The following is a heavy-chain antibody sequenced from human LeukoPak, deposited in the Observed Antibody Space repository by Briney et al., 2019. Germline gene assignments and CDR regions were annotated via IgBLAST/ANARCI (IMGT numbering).Heavy chain of an antibody. J-gene: IGHJ6*03. CDR1: GGTFSSYA. CDR2: IIPIFGTA. Sequence: SVKVSCKASGGTFSSYAISWVRQAPGQGLEWMGGIIPIFGTANYAQKFQGRVTITADESTSTAYMELSSLRSEDTAVYYCARSARLNGVYYYYYYMDVWGKGTTVTVSS. V-gene: IGHV1-69*13. CDR3: ARSARLNGVYYYYYYMDV. D-gene: IGHD6-6*01.